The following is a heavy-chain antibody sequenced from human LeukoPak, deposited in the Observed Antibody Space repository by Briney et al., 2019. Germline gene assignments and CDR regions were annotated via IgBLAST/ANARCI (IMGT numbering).Heavy chain of an antibody. J-gene: IGHJ3*02. CDR2: INPNSGGT. D-gene: IGHD3-10*01. V-gene: IGHV1-2*02. CDR3: ARGLWFGETAAAFDI. Sequence: ASVKVSCKSSGYTFAGYYLHWVRQAPGQGLESMGWINPNSGGTHYAQKFQGRVTMTRDTSISTAYMELSRLRSDNTAVYYCARGLWFGETAAAFDIWGQGTMVTVSS. CDR1: GYTFAGYY.